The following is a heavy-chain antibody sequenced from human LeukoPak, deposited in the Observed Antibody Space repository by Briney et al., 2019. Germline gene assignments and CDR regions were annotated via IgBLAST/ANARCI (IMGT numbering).Heavy chain of an antibody. D-gene: IGHD1-1*01. CDR1: GYTFTSYG. J-gene: IGHJ6*03. CDR3: ARDRTTGTTQRVFYYYYYMDV. Sequence: ASVKVSCKASGYTFTSYGISWVLQAPGQGLEWMGWISAYNGNTNYAQKLQGRVTMTTDTSTSTAYMELRSLRSDDTAVYYCARDRTTGTTQRVFYYYYYMDVWGKGTTVTVSS. V-gene: IGHV1-18*01. CDR2: ISAYNGNT.